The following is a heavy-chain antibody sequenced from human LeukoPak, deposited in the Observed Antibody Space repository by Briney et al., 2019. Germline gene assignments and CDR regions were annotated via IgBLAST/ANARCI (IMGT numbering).Heavy chain of an antibody. CDR2: INPSGGST. CDR1: GYTFTSYY. D-gene: IGHD1-26*01. V-gene: IGHV1-46*01. J-gene: IGHJ3*02. CDR3: ARGWELPGGNDAFDI. Sequence: ASVKVSCKASGYTFTSYYMHWVRQAPGQGLEWMGIINPSGGSTSYAQKFQGRGTMTRDMSTSTVYMELSSLRSEDTAVYYCARGWELPGGNDAFDIWGQGTMVTVSS.